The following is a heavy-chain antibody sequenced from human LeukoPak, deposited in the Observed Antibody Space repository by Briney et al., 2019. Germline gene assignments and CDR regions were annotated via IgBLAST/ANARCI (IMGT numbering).Heavy chain of an antibody. D-gene: IGHD4-23*01. CDR3: ARVEDYGGSFDY. V-gene: IGHV1-69*04. CDR2: IIPILGIA. J-gene: IGHJ4*02. CDR1: GGTFSSYA. Sequence: GASVKVSCKASGGTFSSYAISWVRQAPGQGLEWMGRIIPILGIANYAQKFQGRVTITADKSTSTAYMELSSLRSEDTAVYYCARVEDYGGSFDYWGQGTLVTVSS.